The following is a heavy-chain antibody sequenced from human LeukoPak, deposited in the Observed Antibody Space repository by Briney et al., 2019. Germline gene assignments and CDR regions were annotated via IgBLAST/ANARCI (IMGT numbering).Heavy chain of an antibody. V-gene: IGHV1-2*02. J-gene: IGHJ4*02. CDR3: ARDGYDADGYLDY. CDR2: INSNSAGT. D-gene: IGHD5-18*01. Sequence: ASVKVSCKASGYTFTDYYMHWVRQAPGQGLEWMGWINSNSAGTNYAQKFQGRVTMTRDTSASVVYMELSSLTYEDTAVYFCARDGYDADGYLDYWGQGALVPVSS. CDR1: GYTFTDYY.